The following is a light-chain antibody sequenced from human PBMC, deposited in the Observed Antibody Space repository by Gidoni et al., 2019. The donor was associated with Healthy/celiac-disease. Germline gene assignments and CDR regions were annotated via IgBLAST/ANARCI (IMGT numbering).Light chain of an antibody. CDR2: DVS. CDR1: SSDVGGYNY. Sequence: QPSLTQPRPVSGSPGQSVTISCTGTSSDVGGYNYVSWYQQHPGKAPKLRIYDVSKRPSGVPDRFSGSKSGNTASLTISGLQAEDEADYYCCSYAGSYTLVFGGGTKLTVL. V-gene: IGLV2-11*01. CDR3: CSYAGSYTLV. J-gene: IGLJ2*01.